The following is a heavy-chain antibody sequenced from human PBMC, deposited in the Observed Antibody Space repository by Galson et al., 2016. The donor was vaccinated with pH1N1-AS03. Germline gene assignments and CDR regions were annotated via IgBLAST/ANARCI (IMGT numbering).Heavy chain of an antibody. V-gene: IGHV3-23*01. CDR1: GLTSSSYD. J-gene: IGHJ4*02. Sequence: SLRLSCAACGLTSSSYDMHWVRQGTGKGLEWVSVISGIGTSTYYAASVKGRFSISRDNARNTLSLQMDGLRAEDTALYYCAKEGDEGAFDCWGQGTLVTV. CDR3: AKEGDEGAFDC. CDR2: ISGIGTST.